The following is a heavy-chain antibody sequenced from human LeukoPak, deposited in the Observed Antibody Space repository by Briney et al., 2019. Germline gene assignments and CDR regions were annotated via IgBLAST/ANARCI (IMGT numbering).Heavy chain of an antibody. D-gene: IGHD6-19*01. CDR3: ARERSGWYDIGY. CDR2: IDYSGST. CDR1: GDSSTNSIYY. Sequence: PSETLSLTCSVSGDSSTNSIYYWAWIRQPPGRGLEWIGSIDYSGSTYYNPSLKSRVTISVDTSKNQFSLKLSSVTAADTAVYYCARERSGWYDIGYWGQGTLVTVSS. J-gene: IGHJ4*02. V-gene: IGHV4-39*07.